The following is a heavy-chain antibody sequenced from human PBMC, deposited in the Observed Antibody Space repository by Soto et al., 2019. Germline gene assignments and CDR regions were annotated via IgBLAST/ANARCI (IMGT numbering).Heavy chain of an antibody. V-gene: IGHV4-30-4*01. CDR3: ARELEGGVFDI. Sequence: PSETLSLTCNVSGGSISKFYLTWIRQPPGKGPEWMGYLSYTGSTYYNPSLRNRATISVDESSNLLSLRLSSVTAADTAAYYCARELEGGVFDIWGRGTLVTVSS. J-gene: IGHJ3*02. CDR2: LSYTGST. D-gene: IGHD2-8*02. CDR1: GGSISKFY.